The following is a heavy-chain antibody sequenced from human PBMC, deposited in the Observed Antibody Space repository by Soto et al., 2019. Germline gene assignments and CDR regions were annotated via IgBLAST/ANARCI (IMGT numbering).Heavy chain of an antibody. Sequence: PSETLSLTCTVSGGSISSGGYYWSWIRQHPGKGLEWIGYIYYSGSTYYNPSLKSRVTISVDTSKNQFSLKLSSVTAADTAVYCCARDTIVVVPAAIPKQYNWFDPWGQGTLVTVSS. J-gene: IGHJ5*02. CDR1: GGSISSGGYY. CDR3: ARDTIVVVPAAIPKQYNWFDP. CDR2: IYYSGST. D-gene: IGHD2-2*02. V-gene: IGHV4-31*03.